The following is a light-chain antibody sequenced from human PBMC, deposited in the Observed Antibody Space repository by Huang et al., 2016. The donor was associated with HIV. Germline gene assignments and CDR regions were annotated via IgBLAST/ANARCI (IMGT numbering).Light chain of an antibody. J-gene: IGKJ4*01. CDR2: GAS. CDR1: QSVCSK. CDR3: QQYNDWPPELS. Sequence: EIVLTQSPATLSVSPGERATLSCRASQSVCSKLAWYQQKPGQAPWLLLYGASTRAPDVPARFRGSGSGTDFTLTISSLQSEDFAVYFCQQYNDWPPELSFGGGTKVEI. V-gene: IGKV3-15*01.